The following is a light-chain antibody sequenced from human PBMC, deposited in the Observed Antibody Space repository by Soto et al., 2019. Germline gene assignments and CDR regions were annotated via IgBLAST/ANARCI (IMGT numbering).Light chain of an antibody. CDR3: QQYGSSPLYT. CDR2: GAS. J-gene: IGKJ2*01. CDR1: QSVSSNY. Sequence: EIVLTQSPGTLSLSPGESATLSCRASQSVSSNYLAWYQQKPGQAPRLLIYGASSRATGIPDRFSGSGSGTEFTLTISRLEPEDFAVYYCQQYGSSPLYTFGQGTKLEIK. V-gene: IGKV3-20*01.